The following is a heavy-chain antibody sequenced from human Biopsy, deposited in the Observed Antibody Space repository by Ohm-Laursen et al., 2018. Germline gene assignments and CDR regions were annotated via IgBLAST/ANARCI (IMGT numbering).Heavy chain of an antibody. CDR3: VGGQRGPPIGVTVPGDAFDL. J-gene: IGHJ3*01. D-gene: IGHD2/OR15-2a*01. CDR1: GVTFDTYA. Sequence: SSVKVSCKSSGVTFDTYAFGWVRQAPGQGLEWMGGRIPYFNTIYYARNFQDRAVITADRSARTTDMQLSGLSPDDTAVYYCVGGQRGPPIGVTVPGDAFDLWGPGTMVTVSS. V-gene: IGHV1-69*01. CDR2: RIPYFNTI.